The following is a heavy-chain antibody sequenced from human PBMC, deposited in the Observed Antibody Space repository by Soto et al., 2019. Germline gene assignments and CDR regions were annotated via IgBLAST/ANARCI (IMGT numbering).Heavy chain of an antibody. D-gene: IGHD3-22*01. V-gene: IGHV5-10-1*01. CDR1: GYSFAGYW. J-gene: IGHJ4*02. CDR3: ARQIYDSDTGPNFQYYFDS. Sequence: GETLKISCKGSGYSFAGYWITWVRQKPGKGLEWMGRIDPSDSQTYYSPSFRGHVTISATKSITTVFLQWSSLRASDTAMYYCARQIYDSDTGPNFQYYFDSWGQGTPVTVSS. CDR2: IDPSDSQT.